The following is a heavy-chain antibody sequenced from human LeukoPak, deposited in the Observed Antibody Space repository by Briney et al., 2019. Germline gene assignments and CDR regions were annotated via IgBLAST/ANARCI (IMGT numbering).Heavy chain of an antibody. CDR2: IRGSGGST. J-gene: IGHJ4*02. CDR1: GFTFSSYA. Sequence: PGGSLRLSCAATGFTFSSYAMSWVRQAPGKGLEWVSGIRGSGGSTYYADSVKGRFTISRDNSNNTLYLQMNSLRAEDTAVYYCARYYYDSSAYYYFDYWGQGTLVTVSS. CDR3: ARYYYDSSAYYYFDY. D-gene: IGHD3-22*01. V-gene: IGHV3-23*01.